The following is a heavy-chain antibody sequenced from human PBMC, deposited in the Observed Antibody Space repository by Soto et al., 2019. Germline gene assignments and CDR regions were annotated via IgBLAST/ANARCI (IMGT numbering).Heavy chain of an antibody. D-gene: IGHD2-8*01. CDR3: ARGIWNIEEMIYGFYFDP. CDR1: GFTFGDYY. J-gene: IGHJ5*02. Sequence: GGSLRLSCETSGFTFGDYYMSWIRQAPGRGLEWVSLISSTGTTIQYADSVKGRFTISMDTSKNAFSLNLSSVTADDTAVYYCARGIWNIEEMIYGFYFDPWGPGTLVTVSS. CDR2: ISSTGTTI. V-gene: IGHV3-11*01.